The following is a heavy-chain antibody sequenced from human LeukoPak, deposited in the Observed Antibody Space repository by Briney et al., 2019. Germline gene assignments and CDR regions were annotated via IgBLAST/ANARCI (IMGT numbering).Heavy chain of an antibody. J-gene: IGHJ5*02. CDR1: GYTFTGYY. CDR2: INPNSGGT. V-gene: IGHV1-2*06. CDR3: ARGYCSGGSCYSVENWFDP. D-gene: IGHD2-15*01. Sequence: GASVKVSCKAAGYTFTGYYMFWVRQAPGQGLEWMGRINPNSGGTNYAQKFQGRDTMTRDTSISTAYMELSRLRSDDTAVYYCARGYCSGGSCYSVENWFDPWGQGTLVTVSS.